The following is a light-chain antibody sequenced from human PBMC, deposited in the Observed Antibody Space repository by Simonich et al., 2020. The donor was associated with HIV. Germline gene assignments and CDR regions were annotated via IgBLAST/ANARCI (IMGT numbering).Light chain of an antibody. CDR2: WGS. CDR1: QSVLYTSNNKNY. Sequence: DIVMTQSPDSLAVSLGESATINCKSSQSVLYTSNNKNYLAWYQHKPRQPPKLLINWGSSRISGVPDRFRGSGSGTDFTLPISSLQAEDVAVYYCQQYYTTPPTFGPGTKVDI. V-gene: IGKV4-1*01. CDR3: QQYYTTPPT. J-gene: IGKJ3*01.